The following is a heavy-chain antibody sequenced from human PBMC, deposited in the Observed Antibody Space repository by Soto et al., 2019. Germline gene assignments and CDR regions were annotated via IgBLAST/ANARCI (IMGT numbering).Heavy chain of an antibody. Sequence: GGSLRLSCAASGFTFSSYAMHRVRQAPGKGLEWVSCISSRGSSIYYADSVKGRFTISRDNAKNSLYLQMNGLRAEDTAVYYCARGYYDFWSGYYISPYGMDVWGQGTTVTVSS. J-gene: IGHJ6*02. CDR2: ISSRGSSI. CDR1: GFTFSSYA. V-gene: IGHV3-48*04. CDR3: ARGYYDFWSGYYISPYGMDV. D-gene: IGHD3-3*01.